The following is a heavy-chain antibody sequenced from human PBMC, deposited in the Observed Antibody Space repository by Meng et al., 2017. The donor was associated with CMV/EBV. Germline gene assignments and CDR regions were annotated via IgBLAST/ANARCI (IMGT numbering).Heavy chain of an antibody. CDR3: AREDACY. V-gene: IGHV3-30-3*01. J-gene: IGHJ4*02. CDR1: GFTFSSYA. Sequence: QGQVGGFGGGVVQPGRSLRLSCAASGFTFSSYAMHLVRQAPGKGLEWVAVISYDGSNKYYADSVKGRFTISRDNSKNTLYLQMNSLRAEDTAVYYCAREDACYWGQGTLVTVSS. CDR2: ISYDGSNK.